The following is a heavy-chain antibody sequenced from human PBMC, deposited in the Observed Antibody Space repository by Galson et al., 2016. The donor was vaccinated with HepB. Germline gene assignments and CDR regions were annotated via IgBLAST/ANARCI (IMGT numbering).Heavy chain of an antibody. Sequence: SETLSLTCSVSRGSISSSNWWSWARQPPGKGLEWIGEIYHTGKTNYNPSLKSRATISIDKSKNQFSLNLSSVTAADTAVYYCAREGGPNGGYHLDYWGQGTRDTVSS. CDR1: RGSISSSNW. J-gene: IGHJ4*02. D-gene: IGHD3-22*01. CDR2: IYHTGKT. V-gene: IGHV4-4*02. CDR3: AREGGPNGGYHLDY.